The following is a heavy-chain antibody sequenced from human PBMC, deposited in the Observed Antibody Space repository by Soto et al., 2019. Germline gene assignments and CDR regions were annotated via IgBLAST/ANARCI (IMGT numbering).Heavy chain of an antibody. Sequence: SVKLSCKASGYPFTSYAMHWVRQAPGQRLEWMGWINAGDGDTKYSQKFQGRVTITRDTSASTAYMELSSLRSEDTAVYYCAREGAGNYYCYGMDVWGQGTTVTVSS. V-gene: IGHV1-3*01. CDR1: GYPFTSYA. D-gene: IGHD1-26*01. CDR2: INAGDGDT. J-gene: IGHJ6*02. CDR3: AREGAGNYYCYGMDV.